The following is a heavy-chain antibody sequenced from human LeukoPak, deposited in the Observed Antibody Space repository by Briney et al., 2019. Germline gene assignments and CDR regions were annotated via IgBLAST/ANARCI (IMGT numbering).Heavy chain of an antibody. CDR2: IKSKTDGGTT. D-gene: IGHD2-15*01. CDR1: GFTFNSAW. CDR3: TTEGGWSFYFDY. V-gene: IGHV3-15*01. J-gene: IGHJ4*02. Sequence: GGSLRLSCAASGFTFNSAWMSWVRQAPGKGLEWVGRIKSKTDGGTTDYAAPVKGRFTISRDESKNTLYLQMNSLKTEDTAVYYCTTEGGWSFYFDYWGQGTLVTVSS.